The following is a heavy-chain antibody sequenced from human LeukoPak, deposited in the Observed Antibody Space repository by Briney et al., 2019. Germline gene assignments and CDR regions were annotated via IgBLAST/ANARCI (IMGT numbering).Heavy chain of an antibody. D-gene: IGHD2-2*01. CDR2: ITGSGGST. V-gene: IGHV3-23*01. Sequence: GGSLRLSCVASGLTFSSHAMTWVRQTPGKGLEWVSGITGSGGSTYHAESVKGRFIISRDNAKNSLFLQMNSLRAEDTALYYCTRLSDTEGSSTAYRASDIWGQGTLVTVS. CDR3: TRLSDTEGSSTAYRASDI. CDR1: GLTFSSHA. J-gene: IGHJ3*02.